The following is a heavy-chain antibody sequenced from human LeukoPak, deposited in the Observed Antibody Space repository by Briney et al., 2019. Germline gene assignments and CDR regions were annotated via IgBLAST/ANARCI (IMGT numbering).Heavy chain of an antibody. J-gene: IGHJ4*02. CDR1: GFIFSSYV. V-gene: IGHV3-23*01. D-gene: IGHD2-21*01. CDR2: ISGSGTST. Sequence: GGSLRLSCAASGFIFSSYVMGWVRQAPGKGLEWVSAISGSGTSTYYSGSVRGRFTISRDNSNNRLYLQMNSVRAEDTAMYFCAKDTAVILTAPFDSWGQGTLVTVSS. CDR3: AKDTAVILTAPFDS.